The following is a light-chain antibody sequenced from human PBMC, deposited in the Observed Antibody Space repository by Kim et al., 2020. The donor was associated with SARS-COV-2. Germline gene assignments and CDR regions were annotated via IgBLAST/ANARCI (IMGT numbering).Light chain of an antibody. Sequence: TGTLSSGYSNYKVDWYQQRPGKGPRFVMRVGTGGIVGSKGDGIPDRFSVLGSGLNRYLTIKNIQEEDESDYHCGADHGSGSNFVCVFGGGTQLTVL. CDR1: SGYSNYK. J-gene: IGLJ3*02. CDR2: VGTGGIVG. V-gene: IGLV9-49*01. CDR3: GADHGSGSNFVCV.